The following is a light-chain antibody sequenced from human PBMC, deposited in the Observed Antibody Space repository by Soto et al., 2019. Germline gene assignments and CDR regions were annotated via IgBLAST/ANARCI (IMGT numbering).Light chain of an antibody. CDR3: AAWDDRMNEYV. J-gene: IGLJ1*01. CDR2: NNN. Sequence: QSVLTQPPSASGTPGRRVTTSWSGSSSNVGRYAVNWYKHLPATAPKLLIYNNNHQPSGVPDLFSCSKSGTSASTEISGLQPEDEADYYCAAWDDRMNEYVFGTGTKVTVL. CDR1: SSNVGRYA. V-gene: IGLV1-44*01.